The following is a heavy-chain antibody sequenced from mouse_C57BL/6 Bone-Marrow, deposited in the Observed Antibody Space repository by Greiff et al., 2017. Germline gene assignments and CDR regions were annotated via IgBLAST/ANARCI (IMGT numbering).Heavy chain of an antibody. CDR2: INPSNGGT. Sequence: VPLQQPGTELVKPGASVKLSCKASGYTFTSYWMHWVKQRPGQGLEWIGNINPSNGGTNYNEKFKSKATLTVDKSSSTAYRQLSSLTSEDSAVYYCARSRGYYGNYVSNWGQGTTLTVSS. CDR3: ARSRGYYGNYVSN. CDR1: GYTFTSYW. V-gene: IGHV1-53*01. J-gene: IGHJ2*01. D-gene: IGHD2-1*01.